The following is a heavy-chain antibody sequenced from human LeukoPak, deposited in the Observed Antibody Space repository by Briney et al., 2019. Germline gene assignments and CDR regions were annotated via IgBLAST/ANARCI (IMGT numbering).Heavy chain of an antibody. Sequence: PGGSLRLSCTASGFTFSSYSMNWVRLAPGKGLEWVSSISSSSSYIYYADSVKGRFTISRDNAKNSLYLQMNSLRAEDTAVYYCAKYPYDSSGYFDYWGQGALVIVSS. CDR1: GFTFSSYS. D-gene: IGHD3-22*01. CDR3: AKYPYDSSGYFDY. J-gene: IGHJ4*02. CDR2: ISSSSSYI. V-gene: IGHV3-21*01.